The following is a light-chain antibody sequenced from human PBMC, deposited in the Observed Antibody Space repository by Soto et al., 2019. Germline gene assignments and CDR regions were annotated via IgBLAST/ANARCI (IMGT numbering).Light chain of an antibody. V-gene: IGKV1-33*01. CDR2: DAS. CDR3: QQYDNLPLI. Sequence: IQMTQSPSSLSAAVGDRVTITCQATQDIRKYLNWYQQKPGKAPKLLIYDASSLETGVPSRFSGSGSGTDFTFTISSLQPEDFATYYCQQYDNLPLICGQGTRLEI. CDR1: QDIRKY. J-gene: IGKJ5*01.